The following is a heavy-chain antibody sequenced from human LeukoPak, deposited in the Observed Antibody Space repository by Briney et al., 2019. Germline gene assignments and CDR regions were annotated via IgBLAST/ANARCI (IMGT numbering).Heavy chain of an antibody. Sequence: SETLSLTCTVSVGSISGYYWSWIRQPPGKGLEWIGYIYYSGSTYYNPSLKSRVTISVDTSKNQFSLKLSSVTAADTAVYYCARVWYYYDSSGYYSFGYYFDYWGQGTLVTVSS. V-gene: IGHV4-30-4*01. CDR3: ARVWYYYDSSGYYSFGYYFDY. J-gene: IGHJ4*02. CDR1: VGSISGYY. D-gene: IGHD3-22*01. CDR2: IYYSGST.